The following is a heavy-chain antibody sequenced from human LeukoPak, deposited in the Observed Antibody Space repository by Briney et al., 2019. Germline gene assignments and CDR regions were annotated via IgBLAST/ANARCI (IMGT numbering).Heavy chain of an antibody. J-gene: IGHJ4*02. Sequence: GGTLRLSCAASGITFSTYDMSWVRQAPGKGLEWVSGISWSGGTTYYADSVKGRFTISRDNSRNTLYLQMNSLRAEDTAVYYCAKNEPAILTQAYCGGDCSTGVADFDYWGQGTLVTVSS. CDR1: GITFSTYD. CDR2: ISWSGGTT. V-gene: IGHV3-23*01. D-gene: IGHD2-21*02. CDR3: AKNEPAILTQAYCGGDCSTGVADFDY.